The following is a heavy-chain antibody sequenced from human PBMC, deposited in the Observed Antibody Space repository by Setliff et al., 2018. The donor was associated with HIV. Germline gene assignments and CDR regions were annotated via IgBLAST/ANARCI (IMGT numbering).Heavy chain of an antibody. V-gene: IGHV1-46*01. Sequence: ASVKVSCKASGYTFTDYYIHWVRQAPGHGLEWMGIINPSSTSTDYAQKFQGRLTLTRDTSTGTVYTHLNNLRSDDTAVYYCARVYCSTTSRNDEYYFDYWGQGTLVTVSS. CDR3: ARVYCSTTSRNDEYYFDY. J-gene: IGHJ4*02. CDR2: INPSSTST. D-gene: IGHD6-13*01. CDR1: GYTFTDYY.